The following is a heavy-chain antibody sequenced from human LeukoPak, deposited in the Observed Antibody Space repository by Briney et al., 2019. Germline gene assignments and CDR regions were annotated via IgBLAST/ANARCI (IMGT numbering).Heavy chain of an antibody. J-gene: IGHJ4*02. CDR1: GFTFSSYE. CDR3: ARVLHKRNYDSSDYYGS. Sequence: PGGSLRLSCAASGFTFSSYEMNWVRQAPGKGLQWVSYMSSSSSTIYYADSVKGRFTISRDNAKNSLYLQLNSLRAEDTAVYYCARVLHKRNYDSSDYYGSWGQGTLVTVSS. D-gene: IGHD3-22*01. CDR2: MSSSSSTI. V-gene: IGHV3-48*01.